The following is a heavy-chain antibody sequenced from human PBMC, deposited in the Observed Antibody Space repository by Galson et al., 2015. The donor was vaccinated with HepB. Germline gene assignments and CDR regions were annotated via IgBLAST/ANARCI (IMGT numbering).Heavy chain of an antibody. CDR2: IIPIFGTA. Sequence: SVKVSCKASGGTFSRYAISWVRQAPGQGLEWMGGIIPIFGTANYAQKFQGRVTITADKSTSTAYMELSSLRSEDTAVYYCARDVTMVRAFDIWGQGTMVTVSS. J-gene: IGHJ3*02. V-gene: IGHV1-69*06. CDR1: GGTFSRYA. D-gene: IGHD3-10*01. CDR3: ARDVTMVRAFDI.